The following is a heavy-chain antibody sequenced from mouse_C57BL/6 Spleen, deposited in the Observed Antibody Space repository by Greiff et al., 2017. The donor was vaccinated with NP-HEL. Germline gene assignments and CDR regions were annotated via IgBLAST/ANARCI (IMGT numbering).Heavy chain of an antibody. CDR2: IYPGSGST. CDR3: ARAPYYSNYGWYFDV. V-gene: IGHV1-55*01. J-gene: IGHJ1*03. D-gene: IGHD2-5*01. CDR1: GYTFTSYW. Sequence: VQLQQPGAELVKPGASVKMSCKASGYTFTSYWITWVKQRPGQGLEWIGDIYPGSGSTNYNEKFKSKATLTVDTSSSTAYMQLSSLTSEDSAVYYCARAPYYSNYGWYFDVWGTGTTVTVSS.